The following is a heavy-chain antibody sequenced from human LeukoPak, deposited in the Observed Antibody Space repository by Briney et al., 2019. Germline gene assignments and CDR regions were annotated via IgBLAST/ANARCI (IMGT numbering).Heavy chain of an antibody. Sequence: GGSLRPSCAASGFTFSSYAMSWVRQAPGKGLEWVSAISGSGGSTYYADSVKGRFTISRDNSKNTLYLQMNSLRAEDTAVYYCAKDPFGGNLRGWFDPWGQGTLVTVSS. V-gene: IGHV3-23*01. CDR3: AKDPFGGNLRGWFDP. J-gene: IGHJ5*02. CDR1: GFTFSSYA. CDR2: ISGSGGST. D-gene: IGHD4-23*01.